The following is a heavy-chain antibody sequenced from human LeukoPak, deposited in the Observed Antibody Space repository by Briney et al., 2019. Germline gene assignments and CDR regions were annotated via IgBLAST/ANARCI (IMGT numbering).Heavy chain of an antibody. Sequence: GWSLRLSCAASGFSFSSHWMHWVRQAPGKGLEWVSRINSDGSNTTYADSVKGRFTISRDNANNTLYLQMSSLRAEDTAVYYCARERDRGSYRDDYWGQGTLVTVSS. CDR2: INSDGSNT. D-gene: IGHD1-26*01. V-gene: IGHV3-74*01. CDR3: ARERDRGSYRDDY. J-gene: IGHJ4*02. CDR1: GFSFSSHW.